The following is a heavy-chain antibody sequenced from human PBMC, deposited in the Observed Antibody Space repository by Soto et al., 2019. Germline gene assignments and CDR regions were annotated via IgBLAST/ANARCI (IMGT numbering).Heavy chain of an antibody. CDR2: ISHSGGT. V-gene: IGHV4-59*01. J-gene: IGHJ4*02. Sequence: SETLSLTCTVSGCSINGYYWSWIRQPPGRGLEWIGYISHSGGTNYSPSLKSRVTISLDTSENQLSLKLSSVTAADTAVYYCTRDRHAGYDYWGQGKLVTVSS. D-gene: IGHD6-13*01. CDR3: TRDRHAGYDY. CDR1: GCSINGYY.